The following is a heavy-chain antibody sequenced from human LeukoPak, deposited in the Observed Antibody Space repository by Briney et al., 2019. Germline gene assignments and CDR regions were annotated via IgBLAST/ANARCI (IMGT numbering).Heavy chain of an antibody. CDR2: IIPIFGTT. CDR3: TRDHNYYDTSDYYPTGWFDP. Sequence: SVKVSCKASGGTFSSYAVTWVRQAPGQGLECMGGIIPIFGTTNYAPKFQGRVTITADESTSTAYMELSSLRSDDTAVYYCTRDHNYYDTSDYYPTGWFDPWGQGTLVTVSS. D-gene: IGHD3-22*01. J-gene: IGHJ5*02. CDR1: GGTFSSYA. V-gene: IGHV1-69*13.